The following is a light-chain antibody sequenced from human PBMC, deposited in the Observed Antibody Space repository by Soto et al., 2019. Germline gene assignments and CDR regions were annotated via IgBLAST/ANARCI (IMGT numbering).Light chain of an antibody. CDR3: SSYTSSSTLV. Sequence: QSALTQPASVSGSPGQSITISCTGTSSDVGGYNYVSWYQQHPGKAPKLMIYDVSNRPSGVSNRFSGSKSGNTASLSISGLPAEDEADYYGSSYTSSSTLVFGGGTKVTVL. CDR2: DVS. CDR1: SSDVGGYNY. J-gene: IGLJ2*01. V-gene: IGLV2-14*01.